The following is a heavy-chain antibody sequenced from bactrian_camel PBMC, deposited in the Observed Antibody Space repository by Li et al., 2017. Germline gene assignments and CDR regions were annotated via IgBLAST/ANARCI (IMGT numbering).Heavy chain of an antibody. V-gene: IGHV3S10*01. D-gene: IGHD3*01. CDR3: AAGTGPTGAKVWGGCWYNH. J-gene: IGHJ4*01. Sequence: VQLVESGGGSAQAGESLRLSCTAPGFTSHNCGMNWFRQAAGKQREWVAGIGVDGSTGYLDAVKGRFTISHDAAKNSVDLQMNSLKPDDTAVYYCAAGTGPTGAKVWGGCWYNHWGQGTQVTVS. CDR1: GFTSHNCG. CDR2: IGVDGST.